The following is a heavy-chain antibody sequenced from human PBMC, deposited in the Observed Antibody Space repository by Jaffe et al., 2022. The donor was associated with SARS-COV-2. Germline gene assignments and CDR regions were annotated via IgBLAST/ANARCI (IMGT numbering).Heavy chain of an antibody. D-gene: IGHD3-3*01. J-gene: IGHJ6*02. CDR1: GFSLSNARMG. CDR2: IFSNDEK. V-gene: IGHV2-26*01. Sequence: QVTLKESGPVLVKPTETLTLTCTVSGFSLSNARMGVSWIRQPPGKALEWLAHIFSNDEKSYSTSLKSRLTISKDTSKSQVVLTMTNMDPVDTATYYCARITEPDDFWSGYYSPTNYYYYYGMDVWGQGTTVTVSS. CDR3: ARITEPDDFWSGYYSPTNYYYYYGMDV.